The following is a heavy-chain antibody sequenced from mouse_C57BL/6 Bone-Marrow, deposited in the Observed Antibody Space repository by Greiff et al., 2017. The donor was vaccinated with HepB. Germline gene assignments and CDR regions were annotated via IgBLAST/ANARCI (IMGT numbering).Heavy chain of an antibody. D-gene: IGHD1-1*01. CDR1: GYTFTSYG. Sequence: QVQLKESGAELARPGASVKLSCKASGYTFTSYGISWVKQRTGQGLEWIGEIYPRSGNTYYNEKFKGKATLTADKSSSTAYMELRSLTSEDSAVYFCSDITTVVATDYFDYWGQGTTLTVSS. J-gene: IGHJ2*01. CDR3: SDITTVVATDYFDY. V-gene: IGHV1-81*01. CDR2: IYPRSGNT.